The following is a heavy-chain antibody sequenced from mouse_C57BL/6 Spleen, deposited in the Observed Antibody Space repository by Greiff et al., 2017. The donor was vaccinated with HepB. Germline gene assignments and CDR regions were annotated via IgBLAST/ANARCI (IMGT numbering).Heavy chain of an antibody. CDR1: GYAFSSYW. Sequence: VQLQQSGAELVKPGASVKISCKASGYAFSSYWMNWVKQRPGKGLEWIGQIYPGDGDTNYNGKFKGTATLTADKSSSTAYMQLSSLTSEDSAVYFCARVGVVTTGYYAMDYWGQGTSVTVSS. CDR3: ARVGVVTTGYYAMDY. V-gene: IGHV1-80*01. CDR2: IYPGDGDT. J-gene: IGHJ4*01. D-gene: IGHD2-2*01.